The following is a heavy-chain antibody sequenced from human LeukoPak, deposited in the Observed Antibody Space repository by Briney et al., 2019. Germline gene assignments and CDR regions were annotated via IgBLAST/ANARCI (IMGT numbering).Heavy chain of an antibody. V-gene: IGHV3-23*01. Sequence: GGSLRLSCAASGFTLSSYAMSWVRQGPGKGLEWVSAISVSGNTYHADSVKGRFTISRDNTKDTLYLQMTSLRAEDTAVYYCARGEGVVVTAILVDNWFDPWGQGTLVTVSS. CDR3: ARGEGVVVTAILVDNWFDP. J-gene: IGHJ5*02. CDR1: GFTLSSYA. D-gene: IGHD2-21*02. CDR2: ISVSGNT.